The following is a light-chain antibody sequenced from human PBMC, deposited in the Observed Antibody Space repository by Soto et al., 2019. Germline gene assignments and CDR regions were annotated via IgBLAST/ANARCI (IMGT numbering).Light chain of an antibody. CDR1: SSNIGSNT. J-gene: IGLJ1*01. Sequence: QPVLTQPPSASGTPGQRVTISCSGSSSNIGSNTVNWYQQLPGTAPKLLIYSNNQRPSGVPDRFSGSKSGTSASRAISGLQSEDEADYYCAAWDDSLNGLFGTGTKVTVL. CDR3: AAWDDSLNGL. CDR2: SNN. V-gene: IGLV1-44*01.